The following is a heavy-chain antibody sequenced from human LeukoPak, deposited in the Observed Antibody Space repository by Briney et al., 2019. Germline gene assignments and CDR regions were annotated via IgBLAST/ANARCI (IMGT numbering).Heavy chain of an antibody. Sequence: WASVKVSCKASGGTFSSYAISWVRQAPGQGLEWMGGIIPIFGTANYAQKFQGRVTITTDESTSTAYMELSSLRSEDTAVYYCARVLLSNYDFWSGYSNWFDPWGQGTLVTVSS. CDR2: IIPIFGTA. J-gene: IGHJ5*02. V-gene: IGHV1-69*05. D-gene: IGHD3-3*01. CDR3: ARVLLSNYDFWSGYSNWFDP. CDR1: GGTFSSYA.